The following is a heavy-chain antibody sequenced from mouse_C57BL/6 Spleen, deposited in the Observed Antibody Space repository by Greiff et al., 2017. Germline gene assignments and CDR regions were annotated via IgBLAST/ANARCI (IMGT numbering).Heavy chain of an antibody. D-gene: IGHD2-3*01. J-gene: IGHJ3*01. CDR2: LNPRNGGT. Sequence: VQLQQPGTELVKPGASVKLSCKASCYTFTSYWMPWVKQRPGQGLEWIGNLNPRNGGTNYNEKFKSKATLTVDKSSSTAYMQLSSLTSEDSAVYYCARSYDGYYDWFAYWGQGTLVTVSA. CDR1: CYTFTSYW. V-gene: IGHV1-53*01. CDR3: ARSYDGYYDWFAY.